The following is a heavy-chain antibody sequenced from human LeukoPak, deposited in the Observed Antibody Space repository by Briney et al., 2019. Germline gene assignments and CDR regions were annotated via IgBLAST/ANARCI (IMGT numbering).Heavy chain of an antibody. D-gene: IGHD1-1*01. V-gene: IGHV3-30*03. Sequence: GRSLRLSCAASGFIFSNYGMHWVRQAPGKGLECVAVISYDGSNKYYADSVKGRFTISRDNSRNMLYLQMNSLRAEDTAVYYSTRDWNDLDYWGQGTLVTVSS. J-gene: IGHJ4*02. CDR2: ISYDGSNK. CDR1: GFIFSNYG. CDR3: TRDWNDLDY.